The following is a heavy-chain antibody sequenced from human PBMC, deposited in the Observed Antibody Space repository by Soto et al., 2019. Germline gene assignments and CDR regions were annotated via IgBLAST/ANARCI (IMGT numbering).Heavy chain of an antibody. CDR3: ATESRTTGTTPTDY. CDR2: IKQDGSEE. D-gene: IGHD1-1*01. J-gene: IGHJ4*02. CDR1: GFTFSSYW. V-gene: IGHV3-7*01. Sequence: GGSLRLSCAASGFTFSSYWMSWVRQAPGKGLEWVANIKQDGSEEYYVDSVKGRFTISRDNSKNSLYLQMNSLRAEETAVYYCATESRTTGTTPTDYWGQGTLVTVSS.